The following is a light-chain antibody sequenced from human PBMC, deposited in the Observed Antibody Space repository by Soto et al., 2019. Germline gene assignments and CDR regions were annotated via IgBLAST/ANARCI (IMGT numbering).Light chain of an antibody. CDR2: GAS. CDR1: QSVYSN. Sequence: ETVMTQSPATLSVSPGERATLSCRASQSVYSNLAWYQQKPGQAPRLLIYGASTRATGLPARFSGSGSGTEFTLTISSLQSEDFAVYYCQQYDSSPFTFGPGTKVEIK. V-gene: IGKV3-15*01. CDR3: QQYDSSPFT. J-gene: IGKJ3*01.